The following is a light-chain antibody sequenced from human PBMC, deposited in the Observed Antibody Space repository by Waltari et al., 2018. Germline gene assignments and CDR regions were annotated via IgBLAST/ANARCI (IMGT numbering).Light chain of an antibody. CDR2: GAS. CDR3: QQYGISPRT. J-gene: IGKJ2*01. CDR1: QSVRSSY. Sequence: EIVLTQSPGTLSLSPGERATLSCRASQSVRSSYLAWYQQKPGQAPRLLIYGASSRATGIPDRFSGGGSGTDFTLTISRLEPEDFAVYYCQQYGISPRTFGQGTKLEIK. V-gene: IGKV3-20*01.